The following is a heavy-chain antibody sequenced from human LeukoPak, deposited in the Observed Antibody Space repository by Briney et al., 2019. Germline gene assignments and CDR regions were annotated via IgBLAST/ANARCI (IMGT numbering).Heavy chain of an antibody. CDR2: ISTSDGNT. J-gene: IGHJ3*02. V-gene: IGHV3-23*01. CDR3: ARDPGRDAFDI. CDR1: GFTFSTYG. Sequence: GGSLRLSCAASGFTFSTYGMSWVRQTPGKGLEWVSAISTSDGNTYYADSVKGRFTISRDNSKNTLYLQMNSLRAEDTAVYYCARDPGRDAFDIWGQGTMVTVSS.